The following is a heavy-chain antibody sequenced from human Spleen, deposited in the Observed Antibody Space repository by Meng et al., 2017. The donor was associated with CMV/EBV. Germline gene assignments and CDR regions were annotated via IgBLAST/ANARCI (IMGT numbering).Heavy chain of an antibody. CDR2: IGTAGDT. D-gene: IGHD6-13*01. Sequence: GGSLRLSCAASGFTVSSKYMSWVRQTTGKGLQWVSTIGTAGDTSYTGSVKGRFTVSREDAKNSLYLQMNSLRAGDTAVYYCARALSSPHKSYYYGMDVWGQGTTVTVSS. CDR3: ARALSSPHKSYYYGMDV. CDR1: GFTVSSKY. V-gene: IGHV3-13*04. J-gene: IGHJ6*02.